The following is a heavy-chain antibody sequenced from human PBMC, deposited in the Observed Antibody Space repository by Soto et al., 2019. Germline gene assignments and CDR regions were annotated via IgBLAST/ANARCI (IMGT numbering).Heavy chain of an antibody. CDR1: GYSFTSYW. D-gene: IGHD1-7*01. J-gene: IGHJ6*02. Sequence: GESLKISCKGSGYSFTSYWIGWVRQMPGKGLEWMGIIYPGDSDTRYSPSFQGQVTISADKSISTAYLQWSSLKASDTAMYYCASSLTENWHYKPYYYYGMDVWGQGTTVTVSS. CDR3: ASSLTENWHYKPYYYYGMDV. CDR2: IYPGDSDT. V-gene: IGHV5-51*01.